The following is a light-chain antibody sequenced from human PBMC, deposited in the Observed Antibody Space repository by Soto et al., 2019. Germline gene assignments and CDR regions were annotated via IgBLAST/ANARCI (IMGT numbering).Light chain of an antibody. CDR3: QSYDSTLSARYV. V-gene: IGLV1-40*01. Sequence: QSVLTQPPSVSGAPGQRVTISCTGSSSNIGAGYDVHWYQQRPGTAPKLLIFGNSNRPSGVPDRFSGSKSGTSASLAITGLQAEDEGDYYCQSYDSTLSARYVFGTGPKLTVL. CDR2: GNS. CDR1: SSNIGAGYD. J-gene: IGLJ1*01.